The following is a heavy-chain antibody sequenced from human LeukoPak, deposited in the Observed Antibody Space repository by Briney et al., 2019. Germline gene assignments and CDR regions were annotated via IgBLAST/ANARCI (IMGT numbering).Heavy chain of an antibody. CDR3: ARVSFIAAAGTAINSYDY. CDR2: INTNSGGT. J-gene: IGHJ4*02. Sequence: ASLRLSCEASGYAFTGYDMNWVRQAPGQGLEWMGWINTNSGGTNYAQKFQGRVTMTRDTSISTAYTELSRLRSDDTAVYYCARVSFIAAAGTAINSYDYWGQGTLVTVSS. CDR1: GYAFTGYD. V-gene: IGHV1-2*02. D-gene: IGHD6-13*01.